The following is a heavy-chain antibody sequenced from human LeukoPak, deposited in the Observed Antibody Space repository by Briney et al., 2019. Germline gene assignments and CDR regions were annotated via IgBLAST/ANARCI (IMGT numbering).Heavy chain of an antibody. V-gene: IGHV3-33*08. D-gene: IGHD3/OR15-3a*01. Sequence: GGSLRLSCAASGFTFSSYAMSWVCQAPGKGLEWVAVIWYDGSKTYYADSVKGRFTISRDNPKNMLYLEMNSPRAEDTAVYYCARDGPDLDLDYWGQGTLVTVSS. CDR2: IWYDGSKT. CDR3: ARDGPDLDLDY. CDR1: GFTFSSYA. J-gene: IGHJ4*02.